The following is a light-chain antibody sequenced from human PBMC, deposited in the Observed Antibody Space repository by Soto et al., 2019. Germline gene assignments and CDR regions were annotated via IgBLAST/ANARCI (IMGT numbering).Light chain of an antibody. CDR2: GAS. Sequence: EIVMTQSPATLSVSPGERATLSCRASQSVRGKLAWYQQKPGQTPRLLIYGASSRATGIPDRFSGSGSGTDFTLTISRLEPEDFAVYYCQQYGSSPLTFGQGTKVDIK. V-gene: IGKV3-20*01. CDR3: QQYGSSPLT. J-gene: IGKJ1*01. CDR1: QSVRGK.